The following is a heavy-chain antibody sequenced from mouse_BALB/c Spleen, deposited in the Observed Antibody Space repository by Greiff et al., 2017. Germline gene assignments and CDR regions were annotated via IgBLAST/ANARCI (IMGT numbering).Heavy chain of an antibody. CDR3: ARDSYGH. CDR1: GFTFSSYA. D-gene: IGHD2-10*02. V-gene: IGHV5-9-1*01. Sequence: EVMLVESGGGLVKPGGSLKLSCAASGFTFSSYAMSWVRQTPEKRLEWVATISSGGSYTYYPDSVKGRFTISRDNAKNTLYLQMSSLRSEDTAMYYCARDSYGHWGQGTTLTVSS. CDR2: ISSGGSYT. J-gene: IGHJ2*01.